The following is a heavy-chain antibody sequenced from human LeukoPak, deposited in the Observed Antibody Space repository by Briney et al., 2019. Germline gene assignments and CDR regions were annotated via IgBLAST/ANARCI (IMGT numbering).Heavy chain of an antibody. V-gene: IGHV3-30-3*02. Sequence: QSGGSLRLSCAASGFTFSSYAMHWVRQAPGKGLEWVAVISYDGSNKYYADSVKGRFTISRDNFKNTVFLQMSSLSAEDTAVYYCAKTMGALDHDYWGQGTLVTVSS. D-gene: IGHD1-26*01. CDR2: ISYDGSNK. CDR1: GFTFSSYA. J-gene: IGHJ4*02. CDR3: AKTMGALDHDY.